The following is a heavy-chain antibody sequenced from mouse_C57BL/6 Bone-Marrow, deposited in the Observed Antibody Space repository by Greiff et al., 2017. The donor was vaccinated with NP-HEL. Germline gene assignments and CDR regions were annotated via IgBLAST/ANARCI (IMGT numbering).Heavy chain of an antibody. CDR3: AREGGLRRRTYAMDY. CDR2: IKYDGSST. Sequence: EVKLLESEGGLVQPGSSMKLSCKASGFTFSDYYMAWVRQVPEKGLEWVANIKYDGSSTYYLDSLKSRFIISRDNAKNTLYLQMRSLKSEDTATYYCAREGGLRRRTYAMDYWGQGTSVTVSS. D-gene: IGHD2-4*01. J-gene: IGHJ4*01. CDR1: GFTFSDYY. V-gene: IGHV5-16*01.